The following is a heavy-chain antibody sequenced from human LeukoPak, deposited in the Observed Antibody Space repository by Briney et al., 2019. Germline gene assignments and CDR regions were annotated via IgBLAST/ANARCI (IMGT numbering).Heavy chain of an antibody. D-gene: IGHD2-2*01. CDR3: ARDLGYCSSTSCYGLALLFDY. CDR1: GFTVSSNY. V-gene: IGHV3-66*02. J-gene: IGHJ4*02. Sequence: GGSLRLSCAASGFTVSSNYMSWVRQAPGKGLEWGSVIYSGGSTYYAHSVKGRFTIYRDNSKNTLYLQMNSLRAEDTAVYYCARDLGYCSSTSCYGLALLFDYWGQGTLVTVSS. CDR2: IYSGGST.